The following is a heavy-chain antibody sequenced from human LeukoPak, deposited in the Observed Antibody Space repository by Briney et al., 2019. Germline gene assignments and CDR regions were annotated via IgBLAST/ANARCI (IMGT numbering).Heavy chain of an antibody. V-gene: IGHV1-18*01. Sequence: ASVKVSCKASGYTFTSYDINWVRQAPGQGLEWMGWISAYNGNTNYAQKLQGRVTMTTDTSTSTAYMELRSLRSDDTAVYYCARDADILTGTNNWFDPWGQGTLVTVSS. CDR1: GYTFTSYD. CDR3: ARDADILTGTNNWFDP. CDR2: ISAYNGNT. J-gene: IGHJ5*02. D-gene: IGHD3-9*01.